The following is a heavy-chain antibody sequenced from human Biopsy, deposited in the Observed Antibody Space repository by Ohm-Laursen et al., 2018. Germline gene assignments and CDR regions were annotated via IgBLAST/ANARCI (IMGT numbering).Heavy chain of an antibody. Sequence: SLRLSCTASGFMFSASWMSWVRQAPGKGLEWVANINPDGSVKYFADSVKGRFTISRDNAENSMYLQMSSLTVDDTAVYYCARDGRWGQGTLVTVSS. CDR3: ARDGR. CDR2: INPDGSVK. V-gene: IGHV3-7*01. J-gene: IGHJ4*02. D-gene: IGHD1-26*01. CDR1: GFMFSASW.